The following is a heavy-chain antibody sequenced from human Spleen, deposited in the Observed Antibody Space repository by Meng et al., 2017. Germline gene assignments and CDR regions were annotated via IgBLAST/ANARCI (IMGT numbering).Heavy chain of an antibody. Sequence: SLKISCAASGFTFSSYGMHWVRQAPGKGLEWVSGISWNSGSIGYADSVKGRFTISRDNAKNSLYLQMNSLRAEDTAVYYCARDGDSYYYDATGVDFFDYWGQGTVVTVSS. V-gene: IGHV3-9*01. D-gene: IGHD3-22*01. CDR1: GFTFSSYG. CDR3: ARDGDSYYYDATGVDFFDY. J-gene: IGHJ4*02. CDR2: ISWNSGSI.